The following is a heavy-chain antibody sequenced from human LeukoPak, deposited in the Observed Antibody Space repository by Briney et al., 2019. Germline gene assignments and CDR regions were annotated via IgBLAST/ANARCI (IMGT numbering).Heavy chain of an antibody. Sequence: PGGSLRLSCAASGFTFSSYSMNWVRQAPGKGLEWVSSISSSSSYIYYADSVKGRFTISRDNAKNSLYLQMNSLRAEDTAVYYCAKEHGDYPFDYWGQGTLVTVSS. CDR1: GFTFSSYS. V-gene: IGHV3-21*01. J-gene: IGHJ4*02. CDR2: ISSSSSYI. CDR3: AKEHGDYPFDY. D-gene: IGHD4-17*01.